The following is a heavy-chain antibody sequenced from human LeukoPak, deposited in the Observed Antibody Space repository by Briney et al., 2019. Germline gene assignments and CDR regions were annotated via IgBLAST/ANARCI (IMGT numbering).Heavy chain of an antibody. CDR1: GFTFSSYW. CDR2: MNSDGSST. J-gene: IGHJ6*02. Sequence: GGSLRLSCAVSGFTFSSYWMHWVRQAPGEGLVWVSRMNSDGSSTTYADSVKGRFTISRDNAKNTLYLQMNSLRAEDTAVYYCAGGRYNWNDREYGLDVWGQGTTVTVSS. D-gene: IGHD1-1*01. V-gene: IGHV3-74*03. CDR3: AGGRYNWNDREYGLDV.